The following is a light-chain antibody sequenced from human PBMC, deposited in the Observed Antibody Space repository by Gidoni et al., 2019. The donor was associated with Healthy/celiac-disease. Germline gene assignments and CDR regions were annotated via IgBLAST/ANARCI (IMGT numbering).Light chain of an antibody. CDR3: MQGLQTPYT. J-gene: IGKJ2*01. CDR1: QCLLHGNGYKD. CDR2: LGS. Sequence: IVLTQSPLSLPVTPGESASISCRSSQCLLHGNGYKDLDWYLQKPGQSPQLLIYLGSNRASGVPDRFSGSGSGTDFTLRISRVEAEDVGTYYCMQGLQTPYTFGQGTKLEI. V-gene: IGKV2-28*01.